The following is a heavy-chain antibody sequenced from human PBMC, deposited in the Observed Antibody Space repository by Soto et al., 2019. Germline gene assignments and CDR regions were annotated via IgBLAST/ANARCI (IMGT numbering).Heavy chain of an antibody. Sequence: QSQTLSLTCAISGDSVSSNSAAWNWIRQSPSRGLEWLGRTYYRSKWYNDYAVSVKSRITINPDTSKNQFSLQLNCVTPEDTAVYYCAREGDCSGGSCYFDYWGQGTLVTVSS. CDR3: AREGDCSGGSCYFDY. V-gene: IGHV6-1*01. D-gene: IGHD2-15*01. CDR2: TYYRSKWYN. J-gene: IGHJ4*02. CDR1: GDSVSSNSAA.